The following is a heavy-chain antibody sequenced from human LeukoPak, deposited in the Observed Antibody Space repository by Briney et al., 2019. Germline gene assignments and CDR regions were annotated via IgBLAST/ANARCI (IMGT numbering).Heavy chain of an antibody. V-gene: IGHV4-59*01. Sequence: SETLSLTCTVSRGSISTYYRSWIRQPPGKGLEWIGDMFYNGTTNYNPSLRRRVTISVDTSKKQFSLKVTSVTAADTAVYYCARGRYGRPDYWGQGTLVTVSS. CDR1: RGSISTYY. CDR2: MFYNGTT. D-gene: IGHD5-18*01. J-gene: IGHJ4*02. CDR3: ARGRYGRPDY.